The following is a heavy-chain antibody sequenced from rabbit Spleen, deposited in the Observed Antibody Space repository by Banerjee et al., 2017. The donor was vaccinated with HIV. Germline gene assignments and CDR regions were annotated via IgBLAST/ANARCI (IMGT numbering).Heavy chain of an antibody. CDR3: ARFYSWEDGGYGDL. CDR2: IYTRNIGRI. CDR1: GIDFSSSGC. D-gene: IGHD3-1*01. J-gene: IGHJ4*01. Sequence: QQQLEESGGDLVKPGASLTLTCTASGIDFSSSGCICWVRQAPGKGLEWIACIYTRNIGRIYYASWAKGRVTISKTSSTTVDLKVTSLTAADTATYFCARFYSWEDGGYGDLWGPGTLVTVS. V-gene: IGHV1S45*01.